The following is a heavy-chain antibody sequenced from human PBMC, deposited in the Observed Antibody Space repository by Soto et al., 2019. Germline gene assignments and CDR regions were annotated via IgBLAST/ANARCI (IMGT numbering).Heavy chain of an antibody. CDR2: MNPNSGNT. D-gene: IGHD3-3*01. CDR1: GYTFTSYD. CDR3: ARWDYDFWSGYYTGLLIDP. Sequence: ASVKVSCKASGYTFTSYDINWVRQATGQGLEWMGWMNPNSGNTGYAQKFQGRVTMTRNTSISTAYMELSSLKASDTAMYYCARWDYDFWSGYYTGLLIDPWGQGTLVTVSS. V-gene: IGHV1-8*01. J-gene: IGHJ5*02.